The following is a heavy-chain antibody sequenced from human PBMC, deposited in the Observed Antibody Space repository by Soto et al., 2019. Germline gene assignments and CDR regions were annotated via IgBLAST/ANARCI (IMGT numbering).Heavy chain of an antibody. Sequence: PGGSLRLSCAASGFSFSDYATSWVRQAPGKGLEWVSVISESGGSTHYADSVRGRFTVSRVNSKNSLSLRMNSLRDEDTAVYFCAKRSPYSSGWYSPIFDYWGQGALVTVSS. V-gene: IGHV3-23*01. CDR3: AKRSPYSSGWYSPIFDY. CDR2: ISESGGST. J-gene: IGHJ4*02. CDR1: GFSFSDYA. D-gene: IGHD6-13*01.